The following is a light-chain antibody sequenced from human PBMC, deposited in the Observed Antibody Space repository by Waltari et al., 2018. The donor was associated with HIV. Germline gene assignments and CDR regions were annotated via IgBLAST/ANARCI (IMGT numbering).Light chain of an antibody. Sequence: QSVLTQPPSASGTPGQGVTIYCSGSNSNIGITSVYWYQQLPGTAPKLLIYWDNQRPSGVPGRFSGSKSGTSASLAISGLRSEDEADYYCAAWDDSLSGRVFGGGTNLTVL. CDR1: NSNIGITS. CDR2: WDN. CDR3: AAWDDSLSGRV. V-gene: IGLV1-47*01. J-gene: IGLJ3*02.